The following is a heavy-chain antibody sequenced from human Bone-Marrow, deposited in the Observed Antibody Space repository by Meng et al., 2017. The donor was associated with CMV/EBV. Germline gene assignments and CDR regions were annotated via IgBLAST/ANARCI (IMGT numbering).Heavy chain of an antibody. V-gene: IGHV4-34*01. J-gene: IGHJ5*02. CDR2: ISHSGST. CDR1: GGSFSGYY. D-gene: IGHD6-19*01. Sequence: QVQLQQWGAGLLKPSETLSLTCAVYGGSFSGYYWSWIRQPPGKGLEWIGEISHSGSTNYNPSLKSRVTISVDTSKNQFSLKLSSVTAADTAVYYCARIPWLGFWWFDPWGQGTLVTVSS. CDR3: ARIPWLGFWWFDP.